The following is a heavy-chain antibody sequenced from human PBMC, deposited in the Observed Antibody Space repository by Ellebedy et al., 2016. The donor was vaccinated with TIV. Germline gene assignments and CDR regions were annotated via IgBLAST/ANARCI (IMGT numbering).Heavy chain of an antibody. CDR3: GRSTAENYYYGLDV. Sequence: MPSETLSLSCIVSGGSISSSHWWSWVRQPAGKGLEWIGDIYHGGISNYNPSLKSRVSISIDKSKNHFSLNLTSVTAADTAVYYCGRSTAENYYYGLDVWGQGTTVTVSS. CDR1: GGSISSSHW. CDR2: IYHGGIS. J-gene: IGHJ6*02. D-gene: IGHD2-8*02. V-gene: IGHV4/OR15-8*02.